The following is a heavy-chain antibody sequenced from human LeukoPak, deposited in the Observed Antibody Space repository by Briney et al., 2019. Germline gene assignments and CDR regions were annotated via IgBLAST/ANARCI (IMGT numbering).Heavy chain of an antibody. CDR3: ARGLWDSSGYYGL. D-gene: IGHD3-22*01. J-gene: IGHJ4*02. V-gene: IGHV1-8*03. CDR1: GYTFTSYD. CDR2: TNPNSGNT. Sequence: ASVKVPCKASGYTFTSYDINWVQQATGQGLEWMGWTNPNSGNTGYAQKFQGRVTITRNTSISTAYMELSSLRSEDTAVYYCARGLWDSSGYYGLWGQGTLVTVSS.